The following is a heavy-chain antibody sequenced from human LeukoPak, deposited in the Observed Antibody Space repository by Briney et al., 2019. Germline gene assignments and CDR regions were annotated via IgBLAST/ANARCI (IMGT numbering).Heavy chain of an antibody. CDR3: ARDEGCSSTSCLFDY. Sequence: ASVNVSCKASGYTFVSYYMHWVRQAPGQGLEWMGIIDPSGGSTNYAQKFQGRVTMTRDMSTSTVYMELSSLRSEDTAVYYCARDEGCSSTSCLFDYWGQGTLVTVSS. V-gene: IGHV1-46*01. CDR2: IDPSGGST. J-gene: IGHJ4*02. CDR1: GYTFVSYY. D-gene: IGHD2-2*01.